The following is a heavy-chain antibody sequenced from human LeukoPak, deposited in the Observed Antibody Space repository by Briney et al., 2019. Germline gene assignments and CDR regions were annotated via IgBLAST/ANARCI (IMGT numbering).Heavy chain of an antibody. CDR3: AREHNYGSGSYYIDN. J-gene: IGHJ4*02. Sequence: PSETLSLTCAVYGGSFSDYYWAWIRQPPGKGLEWIGEINHSGSPNNNPSLKSRVSISFDTSKNQFSLKLTSVTAADTAVYYCAREHNYGSGSYYIDNWGQGTLVTVSS. D-gene: IGHD3-10*01. V-gene: IGHV4-34*01. CDR2: INHSGSP. CDR1: GGSFSDYY.